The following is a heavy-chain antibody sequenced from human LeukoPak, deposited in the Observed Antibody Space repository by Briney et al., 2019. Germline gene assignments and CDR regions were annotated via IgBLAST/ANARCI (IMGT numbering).Heavy chain of an antibody. D-gene: IGHD3-10*01. J-gene: IGHJ4*02. Sequence: PGGSLRLSCAASGFPVSSNYMSWARQAPGKGLEWVSIIYSGGTSYYADSVKGRFTISRDNSKNTLYLQMNSLRAEDTAVYYCARWGGVSNFDYWGPGTLVTVSS. CDR3: ARWGGVSNFDY. V-gene: IGHV3-53*01. CDR1: GFPVSSNY. CDR2: IYSGGTS.